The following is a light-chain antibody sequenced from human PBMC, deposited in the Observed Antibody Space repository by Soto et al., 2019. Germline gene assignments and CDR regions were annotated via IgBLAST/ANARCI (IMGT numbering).Light chain of an antibody. J-gene: IGKJ5*01. CDR1: QSLLHSNGYNY. CDR3: MQALQTPLT. Sequence: EIVLTQSPLSLPVTPGEPAFISCRSSQSLLHSNGYNYVYWYVQKPGHSPQLLMYLVSNRASGVPDRFSGSGSGTDFTLKISRVEAEDVGLYYCMQALQTPLTFGQGTRLEIK. CDR2: LVS. V-gene: IGKV2-28*01.